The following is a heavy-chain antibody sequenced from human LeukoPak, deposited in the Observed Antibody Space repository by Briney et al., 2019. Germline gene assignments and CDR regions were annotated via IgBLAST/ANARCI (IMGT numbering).Heavy chain of an antibody. J-gene: IGHJ5*02. D-gene: IGHD4-17*01. CDR1: GGSISSYY. CDR2: IYYSGST. CDR3: ARGTVTPSVWFDP. V-gene: IGHV4-59*01. Sequence: SETLSLTCTVSGGSISSYYWSWIRQPPGKGLEWIGYIYYSGSTNYNPSLKSRVTISVDTSKNQFSLKLSSVTAADTAVYYCARGTVTPSVWFDPWGQGTLVTVSS.